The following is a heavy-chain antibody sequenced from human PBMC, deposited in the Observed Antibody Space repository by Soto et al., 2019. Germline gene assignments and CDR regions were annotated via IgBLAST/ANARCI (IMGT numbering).Heavy chain of an antibody. CDR2: INDGNDNT. CDR1: GYTIKTYA. J-gene: IGHJ4*02. V-gene: IGHV1-3*01. Sequence: ASVKVSCKASGYTIKTYAMHWVRQAPGQRPEWMGWINDGNDNTKYSQKFQGRVTITRDTSASTAYMELSSLRSEDTAVYYCARGGSSYGYFDYWGQGTLVTVSS. CDR3: ARGGSSYGYFDY. D-gene: IGHD5-18*01.